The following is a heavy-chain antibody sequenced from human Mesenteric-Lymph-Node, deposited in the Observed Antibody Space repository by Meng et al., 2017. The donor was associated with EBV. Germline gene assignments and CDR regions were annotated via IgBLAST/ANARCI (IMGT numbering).Heavy chain of an antibody. CDR2: IYHTGTT. V-gene: IGHV4-4*03. Sequence: LQSAGPGLVKPPETLSLTCAFSGGSVISNKWWSWVRQPPGKGLEWIGEIYHTGTTIYNPSLKSRVTISVDTSKNQFSLKLSSVTAADTAVYYCARGRGVYYDFWSGYSAWGQGTLVTVSS. CDR1: GGSVISNKW. CDR3: ARGRGVYYDFWSGYSA. J-gene: IGHJ4*02. D-gene: IGHD3-3*01.